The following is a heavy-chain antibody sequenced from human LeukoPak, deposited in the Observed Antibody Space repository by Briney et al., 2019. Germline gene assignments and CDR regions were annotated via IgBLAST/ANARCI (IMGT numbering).Heavy chain of an antibody. V-gene: IGHV3-30*04. J-gene: IGHJ3*02. Sequence: GGSLRLSCAASGFTFSRYGMHWVRQAPGKGLEWVTAISYDGSNKYYADSVKGRFTISRDNSKNTLYLQMNSLRAEDTAVYYCARDSYDYVWGRLNDAFDIWGQGTMVTVSS. CDR2: ISYDGSNK. CDR1: GFTFSRYG. D-gene: IGHD3-16*01. CDR3: ARDSYDYVWGRLNDAFDI.